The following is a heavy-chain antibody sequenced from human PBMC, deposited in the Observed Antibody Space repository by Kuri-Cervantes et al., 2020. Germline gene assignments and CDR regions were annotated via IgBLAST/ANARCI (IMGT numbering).Heavy chain of an antibody. D-gene: IGHD4-17*01. V-gene: IGHV1-69*13. Sequence: SVKVSCKASGGTFSSYAISWVRQAPGQGLEWMGGIIPIFGTANYAQKFQGRVTITADESTSTAYMELSSLRSDDTAVYYCARDLRTTVTSYYGMDVWGQGTTVTVSS. CDR3: ARDLRTTVTSYYGMDV. J-gene: IGHJ6*02. CDR2: IIPIFGTA. CDR1: GGTFSSYA.